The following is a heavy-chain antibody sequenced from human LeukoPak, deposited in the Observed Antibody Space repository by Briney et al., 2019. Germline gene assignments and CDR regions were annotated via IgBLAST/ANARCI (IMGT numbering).Heavy chain of an antibody. Sequence: GGSLRLSCAASGFTFSSYSMNWVRQAPGKGLEWVSAISGSGGSTYYADSVKGRFTISRDNSKNTLYLQMNSLRAEDTAVYYCAKGGRAYYYGSGSSWGYFDYWGQGTLVTVSS. D-gene: IGHD3-10*01. CDR1: GFTFSSYS. CDR2: ISGSGGST. V-gene: IGHV3-23*01. J-gene: IGHJ4*02. CDR3: AKGGRAYYYGSGSSWGYFDY.